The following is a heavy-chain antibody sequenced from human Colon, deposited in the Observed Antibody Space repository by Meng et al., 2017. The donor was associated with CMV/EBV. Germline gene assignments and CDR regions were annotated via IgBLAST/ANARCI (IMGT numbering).Heavy chain of an antibody. CDR3: AKVSGRYHVVTGYSPYVMDA. V-gene: IGHV3-23*03. Sequence: GGSLRLSCAASGFNFGIYAMSWVRQAPGKGLEWVSVIYSDDGTTDYDDSVKGRFAISRDNSKKTLFLHMNSLRAEDTAFYYCAKVSGRYHVVTGYSPYVMDAWGQGTTVTVSS. CDR1: GFNFGIYA. CDR2: IYSDDGTT. J-gene: IGHJ6*02. D-gene: IGHD3-9*01.